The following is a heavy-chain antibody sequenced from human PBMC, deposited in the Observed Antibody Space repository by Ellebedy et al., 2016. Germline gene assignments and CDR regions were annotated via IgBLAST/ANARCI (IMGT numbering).Heavy chain of an antibody. D-gene: IGHD3-22*01. J-gene: IGHJ4*02. CDR2: ISAYNDNT. CDR1: GYTFTSYG. Sequence: ASVKVSCKASGYTFTSYGISWVRQAPGQGLEWMGWISAYNDNTNYAQKFQGRVTMTTDTSTSTAYMELRSLRSDDTAVYYCGRMVYYDSSGYLSDYWGQGTLVTVSS. V-gene: IGHV1-18*01. CDR3: GRMVYYDSSGYLSDY.